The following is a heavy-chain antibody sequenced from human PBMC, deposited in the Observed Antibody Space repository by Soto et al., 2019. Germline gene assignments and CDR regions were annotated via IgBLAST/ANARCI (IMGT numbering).Heavy chain of an antibody. D-gene: IGHD6-6*01. Sequence: ASVKVSCKASGYTFTSYYMHWVRQAPGQGLEWMGIINPSGGSTSYAQKFQGRVTMTRDTSTSTVYMELSSLRSEDTAVYYCARAMSRAARPGYYFDYWGQGALLTVSS. J-gene: IGHJ4*02. V-gene: IGHV1-46*03. CDR3: ARAMSRAARPGYYFDY. CDR2: INPSGGST. CDR1: GYTFTSYY.